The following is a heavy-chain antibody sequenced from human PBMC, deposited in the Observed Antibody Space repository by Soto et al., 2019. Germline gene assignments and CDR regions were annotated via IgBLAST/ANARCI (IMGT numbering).Heavy chain of an antibody. CDR2: ISGSGGST. CDR3: ARDLRPSYGIAV. J-gene: IGHJ6*02. V-gene: IGHV3-23*01. Sequence: GGSLRLSCAASGVTFSSYAMSWVRQAPGKGLEWVSAISGSGGSTYYADSVKGRFTISRDNSKNTLYLQMNSLRAEDTAVYYSARDLRPSYGIAVWGQGTTVTVSS. CDR1: GVTFSSYA.